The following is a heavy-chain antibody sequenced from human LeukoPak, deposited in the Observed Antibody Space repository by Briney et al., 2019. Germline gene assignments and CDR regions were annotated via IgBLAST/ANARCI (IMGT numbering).Heavy chain of an antibody. D-gene: IGHD5-18*01. Sequence: GGSLRLSCAASGFTFRLYEMNWVRQAPGKGLEWVSYISSTGSTIYYADSVKGRFTISRDNAKNTLDVQMNSLRAEDTAVYYCVREYTYNSAYFDYWGQGALVTVSS. CDR2: ISSTGSTI. J-gene: IGHJ4*02. CDR3: VREYTYNSAYFDY. CDR1: GFTFRLYE. V-gene: IGHV3-48*03.